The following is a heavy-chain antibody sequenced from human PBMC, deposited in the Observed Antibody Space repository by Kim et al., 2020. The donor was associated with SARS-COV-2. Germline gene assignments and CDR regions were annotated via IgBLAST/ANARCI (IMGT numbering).Heavy chain of an antibody. CDR2: ISGSGGST. Sequence: GGSLRLSCAASGFTFSSYAMSWVRQAPGMGLEWVSAISGSGGSTYYADSVKGRFTISRDNSKNTLYLQMNSLRAEDTAVYYCVRAYSGARSSGWYASYYFDYWGQGTLVTVSS. CDR3: VRAYSGARSSGWYASYYFDY. J-gene: IGHJ4*02. D-gene: IGHD6-19*01. V-gene: IGHV3-23*01. CDR1: GFTFSSYA.